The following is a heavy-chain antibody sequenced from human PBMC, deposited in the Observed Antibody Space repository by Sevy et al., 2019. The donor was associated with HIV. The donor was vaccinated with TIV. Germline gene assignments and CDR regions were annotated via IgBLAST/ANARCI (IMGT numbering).Heavy chain of an antibody. D-gene: IGHD5-12*01. CDR1: GYTFVNYA. J-gene: IGHJ4*02. Sequence: AASVKVSCKASGYTFVNYAIHWVRQAPGQRLEWMGWINAGDGNTKFSQKFQGRVTITSDTSATTAYMELGSLRSEDTAVYYCARSTTVATIEATSGCDSWGQGTLVTVSS. V-gene: IGHV1-3*01. CDR3: ARSTTVATIEATSGCDS. CDR2: INAGDGNT.